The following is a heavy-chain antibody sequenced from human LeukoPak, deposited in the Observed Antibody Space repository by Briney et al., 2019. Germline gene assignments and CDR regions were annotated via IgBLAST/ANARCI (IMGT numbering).Heavy chain of an antibody. CDR3: ARDLRTVTTDDAFDI. V-gene: IGHV4-59*01. Sequence: TSETLSLTCTVSGGSISSYYWSWIRQPPGKGLEWIGYIYYSGSTNYNPSLKSRVTISVDTSKNQFSLKLSSVTAADTAVYYCARDLRTVTTDDAFDIWGQGTMVTVSS. J-gene: IGHJ3*02. D-gene: IGHD4-17*01. CDR2: IYYSGST. CDR1: GGSISSYY.